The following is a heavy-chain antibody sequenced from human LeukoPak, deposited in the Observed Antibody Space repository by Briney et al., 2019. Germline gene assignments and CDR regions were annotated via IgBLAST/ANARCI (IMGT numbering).Heavy chain of an antibody. CDR1: GGTFSSYT. D-gene: IGHD2-2*01. CDR3: ARDFEASPVGLFDY. Sequence: ASVKVSCKASGGTFSSYTISWVRQAPGRGLEWMGWISAYNGNTNYAQKLQGRVTMTTDTSTSTAYMELRSLRSDDTAVYYCARDFEASPVGLFDYWGQGTLVTVSS. J-gene: IGHJ4*02. CDR2: ISAYNGNT. V-gene: IGHV1-18*01.